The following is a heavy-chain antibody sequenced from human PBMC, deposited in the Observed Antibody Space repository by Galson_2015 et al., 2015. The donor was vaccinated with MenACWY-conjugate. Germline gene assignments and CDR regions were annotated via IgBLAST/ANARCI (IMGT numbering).Heavy chain of an antibody. CDR3: ARWEASLNAFDI. J-gene: IGHJ3*02. Sequence: QVQLQESGPGLVKPSETLLLTCTVSGGSITSYYWNWIRQPPGKGLEWIGYVHHTGSTSYKPSLRSRVTMSVDTSNSHFSLKLSSVTAADTAVYYCARWEASLNAFDIWGRGTMVTVSS. CDR2: VHHTGST. V-gene: IGHV4-59*01. CDR1: GGSITSYY. D-gene: IGHD1-26*01.